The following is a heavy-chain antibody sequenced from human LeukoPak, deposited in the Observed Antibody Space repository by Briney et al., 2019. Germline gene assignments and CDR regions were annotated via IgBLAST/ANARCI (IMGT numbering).Heavy chain of an antibody. CDR2: IYYSGST. V-gene: IGHV4-39*06. Sequence: SETLSLTCSVSGGSISSSSYYWGWIRQPPGKGLEWIGSIYYSGSTYYNPSLKSRFTISVDTSKNQFPLKLSSVTAADTAVYYCARVQRPLDGADYWGQGTLVTVSS. CDR1: GGSISSSSYY. D-gene: IGHD1-1*01. J-gene: IGHJ4*02. CDR3: ARVQRPLDGADY.